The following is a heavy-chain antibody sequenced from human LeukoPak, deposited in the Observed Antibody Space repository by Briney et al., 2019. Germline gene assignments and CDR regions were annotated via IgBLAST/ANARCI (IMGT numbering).Heavy chain of an antibody. Sequence: SVKVSCKASGGTFSGYAISWVRQAPGQGLEWMGGIIPIFGTANYAQKFQGRVTITADESTSTAYMELSSLRSEDTAVYYCARDRFRSTYYYDSSGYLNWFDPWGQGTLVTVSS. J-gene: IGHJ5*02. CDR3: ARDRFRSTYYYDSSGYLNWFDP. CDR2: IIPIFGTA. CDR1: GGTFSGYA. V-gene: IGHV1-69*01. D-gene: IGHD3-22*01.